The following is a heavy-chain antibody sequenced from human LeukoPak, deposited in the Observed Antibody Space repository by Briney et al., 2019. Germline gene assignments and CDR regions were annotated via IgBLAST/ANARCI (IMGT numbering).Heavy chain of an antibody. CDR2: ISYWESKE. CDR1: VFTFSSYA. CDR3: AKDPDDSSGTTPANWFDP. V-gene: IGHV3-30-3*01. Sequence: GGSLRLSCAPSVFTFSSYAMQWVRQAPGKGLEWVAVISYWESKEYYATSVKGRFTISRENSKNTLYTQMNSQRAEDTAVYYCAKDPDDSSGTTPANWFDPWGKGTLVTVS. J-gene: IGHJ5*02. D-gene: IGHD3-22*01.